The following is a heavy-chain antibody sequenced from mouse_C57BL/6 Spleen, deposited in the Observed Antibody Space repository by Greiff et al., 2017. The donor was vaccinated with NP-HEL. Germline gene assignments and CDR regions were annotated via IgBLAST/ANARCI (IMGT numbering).Heavy chain of an antibody. D-gene: IGHD1-3*01. V-gene: IGHV5-12*01. CDR3: ARHNSY. CDR2: ISNGGGST. J-gene: IGHJ3*01. Sequence: EVKLVESGGGLVQPGGSLKLSCAASGFTFSDYYMYWVRQTPEKRLEWVAYISNGGGSTYYPDTVKGRFTISRDNAKTTLYLQMSRLKSEDTAMYYCARHNSYWGQGTLVTVSA. CDR1: GFTFSDYY.